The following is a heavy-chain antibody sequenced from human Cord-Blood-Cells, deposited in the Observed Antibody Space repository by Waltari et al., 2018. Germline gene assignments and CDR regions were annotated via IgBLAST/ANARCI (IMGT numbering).Heavy chain of an antibody. CDR3: ARGPAVVPAASHAFDI. D-gene: IGHD2-2*01. V-gene: IGHV1-18*01. CDR1: RSTFTSSG. Sequence: QVQLVQSGAAVKKPGASVKVSCKSSRSTFTSSGISWVRQAPGQGLEWMGWISAYNGNTNYAQKLEGRVTMTTDTSTSTAYMELRSLRSDDTAVYYCARGPAVVPAASHAFDIWGQGTMVTVSS. J-gene: IGHJ3*02. CDR2: ISAYNGNT.